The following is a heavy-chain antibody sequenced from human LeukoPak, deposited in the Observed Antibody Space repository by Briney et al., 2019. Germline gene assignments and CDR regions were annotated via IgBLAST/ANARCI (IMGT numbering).Heavy chain of an antibody. Sequence: SETLSLTCVVYGGSFSGYYWSWLRQPAGKGLEWIGEINHSGSTNYNPSLKSRVTMSVDTSKNQFSLKLSSVTAADTAVYYCARGEAAAGPMDYMDVWDTGATVTVSS. CDR2: INHSGST. V-gene: IGHV4-34*01. D-gene: IGHD6-13*01. J-gene: IGHJ6*03. CDR1: GGSFSGYY. CDR3: ARGEAAAGPMDYMDV.